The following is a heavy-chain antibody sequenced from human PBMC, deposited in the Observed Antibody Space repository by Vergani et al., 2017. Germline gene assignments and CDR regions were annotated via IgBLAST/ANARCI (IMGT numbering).Heavy chain of an antibody. CDR2: IYYSGST. CDR3: ARDATTGGFDI. CDR1: GGSISSYY. J-gene: IGHJ3*02. D-gene: IGHD5-12*01. Sequence: QVQLQESGPGLVKPSETLSLTCTVSGGSISSYYWSWIRQPPGKGLEWIGYIYYSGSTNYNPSLKSRVTISVDTSKNQFSLKLSSVTAADTAVDYCARDATTGGFDIWGQGTMVTVSS. V-gene: IGHV4-59*01.